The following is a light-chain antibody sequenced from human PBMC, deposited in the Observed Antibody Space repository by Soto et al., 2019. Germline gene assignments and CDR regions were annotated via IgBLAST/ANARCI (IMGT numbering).Light chain of an antibody. CDR1: TSDVGGYNF. V-gene: IGLV2-14*01. J-gene: IGLJ3*02. CDR3: LSYTSSITLV. CDR2: EVS. Sequence: QSALTQPASVSGSPGQSITISCTGTTSDVGGYNFVSWYQQHPGKAPKLMIYEVSNRPSGVSHRFSGSKSGNTASLTISGLQAEDEADYYCLSYTSSITLVFGGGTQLTVL.